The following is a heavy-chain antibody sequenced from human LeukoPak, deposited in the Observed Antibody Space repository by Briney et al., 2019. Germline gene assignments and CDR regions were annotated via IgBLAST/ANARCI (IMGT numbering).Heavy chain of an antibody. CDR1: GFTFSSYW. D-gene: IGHD3-22*01. J-gene: IGHJ4*02. Sequence: GGSMRLSCAASGFTFSSYWMHWVRQAPGKGLGWVSRINSDGSSTSYADSVKGRFTISRDNAKHTLYLQMISLRTEDTAVYYCARDATYYYDSSGLDYWGQGTLVTVSS. CDR2: INSDGSST. CDR3: ARDATYYYDSSGLDY. V-gene: IGHV3-74*01.